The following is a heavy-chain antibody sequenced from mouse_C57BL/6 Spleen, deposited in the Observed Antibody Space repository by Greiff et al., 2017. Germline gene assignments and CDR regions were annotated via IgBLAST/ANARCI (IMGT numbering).Heavy chain of an antibody. CDR1: GYTFTSYG. CDR3: ARGREDYYAMDY. V-gene: IGHV1-81*01. CDR2: IYPRSGNT. Sequence: VMLVESGAELARPGASVKLSCKASGYTFTSYGISWVKQRPGQGLEWIGEIYPRSGNTYYNEKFKGKATLTADKSSSTAYMELRSLTSEDSAVYFCARGREDYYAMDYWGQGTSVTVSS. J-gene: IGHJ4*01.